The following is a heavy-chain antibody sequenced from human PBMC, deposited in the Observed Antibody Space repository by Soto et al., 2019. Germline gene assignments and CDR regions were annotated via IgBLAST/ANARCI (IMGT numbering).Heavy chain of an antibody. J-gene: IGHJ4*02. Sequence: GESLKISCKGSGFXSNNNWIAWVRQMPGKGLEWMGIIYPSDSDTRYSPSFQGQVTISADKSISTAYLQWSSLKASDTAMYYWARSSGYPRYYFDYWGQGTLVTVSS. CDR1: GFXSNNNW. D-gene: IGHD5-12*01. CDR3: ARSSGYPRYYFDY. V-gene: IGHV5-51*01. CDR2: IYPSDSDT.